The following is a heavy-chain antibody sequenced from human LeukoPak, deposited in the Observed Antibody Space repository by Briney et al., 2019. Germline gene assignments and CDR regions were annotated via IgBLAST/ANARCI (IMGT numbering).Heavy chain of an antibody. J-gene: IGHJ5*02. CDR3: ARAGIPGYCTNVTCSNWLDP. V-gene: IGHV1-69*06. CDR2: ITPMFDTP. CDR1: GDTFTTYA. Sequence: SVKVSCKASGDTFTTYAIIWVRQAPGQGLEWMGGITPMFDTPNYAQRLQGRVTITADKSTKTAYMELTSLRSEDTAVYYCARAGIPGYCTNVTCSNWLDPWGQGTLVTVSS. D-gene: IGHD2-8*01.